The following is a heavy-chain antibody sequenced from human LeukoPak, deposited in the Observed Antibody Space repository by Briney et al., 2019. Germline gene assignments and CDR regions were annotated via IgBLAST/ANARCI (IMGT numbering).Heavy chain of an antibody. J-gene: IGHJ5*02. Sequence: GASLKISCKGSGYSFTSYWIGWVRQMPGKGLEWMGIIYPGDSDTRYSPSFQGQVTISADKSISTAYLQWSSLKASDTAMYYCAVTNYDFWSGPENWFDPWGQGTLVTVSS. D-gene: IGHD3-3*01. CDR2: IYPGDSDT. CDR1: GYSFTSYW. V-gene: IGHV5-51*01. CDR3: AVTNYDFWSGPENWFDP.